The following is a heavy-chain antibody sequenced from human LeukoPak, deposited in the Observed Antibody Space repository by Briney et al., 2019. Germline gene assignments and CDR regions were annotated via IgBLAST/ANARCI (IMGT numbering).Heavy chain of an antibody. CDR1: GYTFTGYY. V-gene: IGHV1-2*02. Sequence: ASVNVSCKASGYTFTGYYMHWVRQAPGQGLEGMGWINPNSGGTNYAQKFQGRVTMTRDTSISTAYMELSRLRSDDTAVYYCARDGYYYDSSGYYTWGQGTLVTVSS. CDR2: INPNSGGT. D-gene: IGHD3-22*01. J-gene: IGHJ5*02. CDR3: ARDGYYYDSSGYYT.